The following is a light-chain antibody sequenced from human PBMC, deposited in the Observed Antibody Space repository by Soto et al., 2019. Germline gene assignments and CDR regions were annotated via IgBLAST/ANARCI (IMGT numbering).Light chain of an antibody. CDR3: QQADSFPLT. Sequence: DIQMTQAPSSVSASVGDRVTITCRASQGISSWVAWYQQKTGKAPKLLIYAASSLQSGVPSRFSGSGSGTDFTITISSLQPEDFATYYCQQADSFPLTLGGGTKVEIK. CDR2: AAS. CDR1: QGISSW. J-gene: IGKJ4*01. V-gene: IGKV1-12*01.